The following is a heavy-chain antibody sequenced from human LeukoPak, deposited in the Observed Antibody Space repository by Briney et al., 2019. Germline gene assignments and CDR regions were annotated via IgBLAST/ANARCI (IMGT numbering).Heavy chain of an antibody. CDR2: ISYDGSNK. D-gene: IGHD4-17*01. CDR1: GFTFSSYA. Sequence: GGSLRLSCAASGFTFSSYAMHWVRQAPGKGLEWVAVISYDGSNKYYADSVKGRFTISRDNSKNTLYLQMNSLRAEDTAIYYCARETGSAVGSTDFDFWGQGTLVTVSS. J-gene: IGHJ4*02. CDR3: ARETGSAVGSTDFDF. V-gene: IGHV3-30-3*01.